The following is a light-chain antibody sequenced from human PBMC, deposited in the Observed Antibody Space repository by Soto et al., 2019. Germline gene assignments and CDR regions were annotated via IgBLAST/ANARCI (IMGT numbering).Light chain of an antibody. CDR2: KTS. J-gene: IGKJ1*01. CDR1: QSISIW. CDR3: QHWNDYSWT. V-gene: IGKV1-5*03. Sequence: DIHMTQSPSTLSASVGDRVTITCRASQSISIWLAWYQQKPGKAPNLLIYKTSSLETGVPSRFSGSGSGTEFTLTISRLQHDDFATYYCQHWNDYSWTFGQGTKVEVK.